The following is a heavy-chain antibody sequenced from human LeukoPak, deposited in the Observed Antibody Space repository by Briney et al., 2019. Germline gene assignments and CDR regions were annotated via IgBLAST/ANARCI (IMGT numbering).Heavy chain of an antibody. V-gene: IGHV1-3*01. CDR2: INAGNGYT. Sequence: ASVKVSCKASGYTFTNHAIHWVRQAPGQRLEWMGWINAGNGYTEYPQNFRDRVTITRDTSANTVYMELSSLRSEDTAVYFCARAECASCYLVVFWGQGTLIAVSS. D-gene: IGHD2-2*01. CDR3: ARAECASCYLVVF. J-gene: IGHJ4*02. CDR1: GYTFTNHA.